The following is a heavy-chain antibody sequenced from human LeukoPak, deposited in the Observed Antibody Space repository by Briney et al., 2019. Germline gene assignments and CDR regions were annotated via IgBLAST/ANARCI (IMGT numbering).Heavy chain of an antibody. CDR1: GYTFTSYD. J-gene: IGHJ4*02. CDR2: MNPNSGNT. V-gene: IGHV1-8*01. D-gene: IGHD6-13*01. CDR3: ARGPGYSSSWYRGSYNDY. Sequence: ASVKVSCKASGYTFTSYDINWVRQATGQGLEWMGWMNPNSGNTGYAQKSQGRVTMTRNTSISTAYMELSSLRSEDTAVYYCARGPGYSSSWYRGSYNDYWGQGTLVTVSS.